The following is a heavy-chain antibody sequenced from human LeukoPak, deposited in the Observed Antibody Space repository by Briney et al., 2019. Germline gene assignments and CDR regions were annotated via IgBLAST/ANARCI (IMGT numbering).Heavy chain of an antibody. CDR2: IYYSGST. CDR3: ARSTGSTMFIDY. J-gene: IGHJ4*02. Sequence: SETLSLTCTVSGGSISSYYWSWIRQPPGKGLEWIGYIYYSGSTNYNPSPKSRVTISVDTSKNQFSLKLSSVTAADTAVYYCARSTGSTMFIDYWGQGTLVTVSS. V-gene: IGHV4-59*01. CDR1: GGSISSYY. D-gene: IGHD3-10*02.